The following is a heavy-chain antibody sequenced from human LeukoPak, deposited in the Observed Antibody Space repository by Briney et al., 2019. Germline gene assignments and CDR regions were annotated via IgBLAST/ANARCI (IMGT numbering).Heavy chain of an antibody. J-gene: IGHJ4*02. CDR3: AKPPLDYSNGDYIFDY. V-gene: IGHV3-23*01. CDR1: GFTFSSYA. Sequence: GGSLRLSCAASGFTFSSYAMSWVRQAPGKGLEWVSAISGSGGSTYYADSVKGRFTISRDNSKNTLYLQMNSLRAEDTAVYYCAKPPLDYSNGDYIFDYWGQETLVTVSS. CDR2: ISGSGGST. D-gene: IGHD4-11*01.